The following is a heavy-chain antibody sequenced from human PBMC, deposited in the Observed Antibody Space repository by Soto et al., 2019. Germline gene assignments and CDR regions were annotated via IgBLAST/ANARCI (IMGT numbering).Heavy chain of an antibody. D-gene: IGHD2-2*03. CDR2: IYPGDSDT. J-gene: IGHJ6*02. CDR1: GYSFTSYW. CDR3: ARLHGYCSSTSCRNYYYYGMDV. Sequence: GESLKISCKGSGYSFTSYWIGWVRQMPGKGLEWMGIIYPGDSDTRYSPSFQGQVTISADKSISTAYLQWSSLKASDTAMYYCARLHGYCSSTSCRNYYYYGMDVWGQGTTVTVSS. V-gene: IGHV5-51*01.